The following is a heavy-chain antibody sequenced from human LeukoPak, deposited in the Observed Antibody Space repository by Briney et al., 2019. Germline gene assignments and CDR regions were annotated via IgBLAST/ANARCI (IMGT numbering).Heavy chain of an antibody. CDR1: GGSISSSSHY. CDR2: IYYSGST. CDR3: ARVGFIWPHYYFDY. V-gene: IGHV4-39*01. J-gene: IGHJ4*02. Sequence: SETLSLTCNVSGGSISSSSHYWGWIRQPPGKGLEWIGSIYYSGSTYYNPPLKSRVTISVDTSKNQFSLRLSSVTAADTAVYYCARVGFIWPHYYFDYWGQGTLVTVSS. D-gene: IGHD1-26*01.